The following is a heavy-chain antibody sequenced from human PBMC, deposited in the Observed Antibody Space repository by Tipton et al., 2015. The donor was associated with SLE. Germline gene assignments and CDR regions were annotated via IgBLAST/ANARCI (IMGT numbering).Heavy chain of an antibody. J-gene: IGHJ1*01. D-gene: IGHD3-3*01. Sequence: LRLSCTVSGGSISSYYWSWIRQPAGKGLEWIGRIYTSGSTNYNPSLKSRVTISVDTSKNQLSLKLSSVTAADTAVYYCARGGPWTISRSTILYFQHWGQGTLVTVSS. V-gene: IGHV4-4*07. CDR1: GGSISSYY. CDR2: IYTSGST. CDR3: ARGGPWTISRSTILYFQH.